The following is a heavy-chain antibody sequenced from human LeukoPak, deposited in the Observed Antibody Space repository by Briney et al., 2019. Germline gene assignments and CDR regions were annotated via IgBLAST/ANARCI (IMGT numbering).Heavy chain of an antibody. J-gene: IGHJ6*03. D-gene: IGHD3-10*01. CDR1: GGSISSCSYY. V-gene: IGHV4-39*07. Sequence: AETLSLTCRVSGGSISSCSYYWVWMGQCPGTGLEWIGSSYASGSTNANPLLDSWVILSVDAFKTLFCLKLSSVTVADTAVYFCASTGYGTGSQPYYYYYTDVWGKGTTVTISS. CDR2: SYASGST. CDR3: ASTGYGTGSQPYYYYYTDV.